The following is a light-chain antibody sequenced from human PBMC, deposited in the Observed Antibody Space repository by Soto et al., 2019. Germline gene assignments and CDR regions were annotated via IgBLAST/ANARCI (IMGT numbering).Light chain of an antibody. V-gene: IGLV1-44*01. Sequence: QSVLTQPPSASGTPGQRVTVSCSGSTSDIGTNAVNWFQHLPGTAPRLLIYTNNQRPSGVPDRFSGSKSGTSASLAISGLQSEDEATYYCATWHDSFYVFGTGTQLTVL. J-gene: IGLJ1*01. CDR1: TSDIGTNA. CDR2: TNN. CDR3: ATWHDSFYV.